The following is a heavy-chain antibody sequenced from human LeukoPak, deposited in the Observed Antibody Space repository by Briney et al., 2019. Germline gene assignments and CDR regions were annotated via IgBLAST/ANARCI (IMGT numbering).Heavy chain of an antibody. CDR1: GFTFSSYA. CDR2: ISYDGSNK. V-gene: IGHV3-30*18. J-gene: IGHJ4*02. D-gene: IGHD3-22*01. CDR3: AKTEFDSSGYYYPDY. Sequence: PGGSLRLSCAASGFTFSSYAMGWVRQAPGKGLEWVAVISYDGSNKYYADSVKGRFTISRDNSENTLYLQMNSLRAEDTAVYYCAKTEFDSSGYYYPDYWGQGTLVTVSS.